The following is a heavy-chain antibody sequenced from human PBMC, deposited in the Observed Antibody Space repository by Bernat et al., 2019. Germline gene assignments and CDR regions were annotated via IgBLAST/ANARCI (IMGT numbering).Heavy chain of an antibody. CDR1: GFTFSSYA. Sequence: EVQLLESGGGLVQPGGSLRLSCAASGFTFSSYAMSWVRQAPGKGLDWVSAIISGSGGRTYYADSVKGRFTISRDNSKNTLYLQMNSLRAEDTAVYYCAKSNWGVVTDAFDIWGQGTMVTVSS. J-gene: IGHJ3*02. D-gene: IGHD7-27*01. CDR2: ISGSGGRT. V-gene: IGHV3-23*01. CDR3: AKSNWGVVTDAFDI.